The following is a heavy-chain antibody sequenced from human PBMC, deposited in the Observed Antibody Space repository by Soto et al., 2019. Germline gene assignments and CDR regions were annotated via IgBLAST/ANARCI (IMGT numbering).Heavy chain of an antibody. J-gene: IGHJ4*02. CDR3: ARSIVVVTALDY. V-gene: IGHV1-3*05. CDR2: INAGNGNT. Sequence: QVQLVQSGAEEKKPGASVKVSCKASGYTFTSYAMHWVRQAPGQRLEWMGWINAGNGNTKYSQKFQGRVTITRDTSASTAYMEVSSLRSEDAAVYYGARSIVVVTALDYWGQGTLVTVSS. D-gene: IGHD2-21*02. CDR1: GYTFTSYA.